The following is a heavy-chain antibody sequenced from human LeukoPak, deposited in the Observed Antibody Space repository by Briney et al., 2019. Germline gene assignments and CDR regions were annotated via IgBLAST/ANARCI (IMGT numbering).Heavy chain of an antibody. V-gene: IGHV3-15*01. CDR1: GFTFTNAW. Sequence: PGGSLRLSCAASGFTFTNAWMSWVRQAPGKGLEWVGRIKTTRDGGTTDYAAPVRGRFTISRDNAKNSLYLQMNTLRPEDTAVYYCARAYITGTTPGWYYYYMDAWGKGTTVTVSS. D-gene: IGHD1-7*01. CDR2: IKTTRDGGTT. CDR3: ARAYITGTTPGWYYYYMDA. J-gene: IGHJ6*03.